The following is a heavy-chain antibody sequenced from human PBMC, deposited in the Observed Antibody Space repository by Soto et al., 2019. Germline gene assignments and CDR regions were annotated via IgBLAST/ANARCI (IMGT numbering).Heavy chain of an antibody. J-gene: IGHJ4*02. CDR1: GFTVSSYA. D-gene: IGHD1-7*01. CDR3: AKDVLWNYGVFDY. Sequence: EVQLLESGGGLVQPGGSLRLSCAASGFTVSSYAMSWVRQAPGKGLEWVSAISGSGGSTYYADSVKGRFTISRDNSKNTLYLQMNSLRAEDTAVYYCAKDVLWNYGVFDYWGQGTLVTVSS. V-gene: IGHV3-23*01. CDR2: ISGSGGST.